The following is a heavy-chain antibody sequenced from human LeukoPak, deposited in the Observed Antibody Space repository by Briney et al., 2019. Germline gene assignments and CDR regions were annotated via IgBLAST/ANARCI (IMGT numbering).Heavy chain of an antibody. CDR3: AKTTAGYSSGRYPGWPVDY. Sequence: GGSRRLSCAASGFTFGSYAMYWVRQAPGKGLEWVSGVRGGGGSTLYADSVKGRFTISRDNSENTVCLQMNSLRADDTAVYYCAKTTAGYSSGRYPGWPVDYWGQGTLVTVSS. CDR2: VRGGGGST. J-gene: IGHJ4*02. V-gene: IGHV3-23*01. CDR1: GFTFGSYA. D-gene: IGHD6-19*01.